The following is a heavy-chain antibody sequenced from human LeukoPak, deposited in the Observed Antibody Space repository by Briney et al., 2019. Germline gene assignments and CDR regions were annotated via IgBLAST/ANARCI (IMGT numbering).Heavy chain of an antibody. CDR2: ISSSSSYI. Sequence: GGSLRLSCAASGFTFSSYSMNWVRQAPGKGLEWVSSISSSSSYIYYADSVKGRFTISRDNAKNSLYLQMNSLRAEDTAVYYCARRGYSYGSPWYYYYMDVWGKGTTVTVSS. V-gene: IGHV3-21*01. CDR3: ARRGYSYGSPWYYYYMDV. J-gene: IGHJ6*03. CDR1: GFTFSSYS. D-gene: IGHD5-18*01.